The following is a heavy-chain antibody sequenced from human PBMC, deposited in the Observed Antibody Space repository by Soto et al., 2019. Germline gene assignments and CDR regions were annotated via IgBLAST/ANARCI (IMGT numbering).Heavy chain of an antibody. V-gene: IGHV4-4*02. J-gene: IGHJ5*02. D-gene: IGHD6-19*01. CDR2: IYHSGST. CDR3: ARDIAAVAATGSFDP. CDR1: SGSISSSNW. Sequence: TLSLTCAVSSGSISSSNWWSWVRQPPGKGLEWIGEIYHSGSTNYNPSLKSRVTISVDKSKNQFSLKLSSVTAADTAVYYCARDIAAVAATGSFDPWGQGTLVTLSS.